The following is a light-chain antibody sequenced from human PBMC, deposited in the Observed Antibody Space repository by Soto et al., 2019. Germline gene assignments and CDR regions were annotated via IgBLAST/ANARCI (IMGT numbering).Light chain of an antibody. Sequence: QSVLTQPPSASGTPGQRVTISCSGSSSNIGSNTVNWYQQLPGTAPKLLIYSNNQRPSGVPDRFSGSKSGTSASLAISGLQSEEEADYYCAAWDGSLNGYVFGTVTKVTVL. V-gene: IGLV1-44*01. CDR1: SSNIGSNT. CDR2: SNN. CDR3: AAWDGSLNGYV. J-gene: IGLJ1*01.